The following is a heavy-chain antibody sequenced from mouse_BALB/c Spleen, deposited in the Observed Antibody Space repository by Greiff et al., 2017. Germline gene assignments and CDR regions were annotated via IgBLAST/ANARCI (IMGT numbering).Heavy chain of an antibody. V-gene: IGHV5-12-2*01. Sequence: EVKLMESGGGLVQPGGSLKLSCAASGFTFSSYTMSWVRQTPEKRLEWVAYISNGGGSTYYPDTVKGRFTISRDNAKNTLYLQMSSLKSEDTAMYYCARHDGYFAWLAYWGQGTLVTVSA. CDR2: ISNGGGST. CDR1: GFTFSSYT. J-gene: IGHJ3*01. CDR3: ARHDGYFAWLAY. D-gene: IGHD2-3*01.